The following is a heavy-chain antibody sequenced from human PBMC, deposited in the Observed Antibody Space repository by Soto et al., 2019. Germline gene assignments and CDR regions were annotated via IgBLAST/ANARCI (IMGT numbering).Heavy chain of an antibody. CDR1: CGSITSNNW. D-gene: IGHD1-7*01. CDR2: IYRTGST. CDR3: ASRDPGTSVDY. J-gene: IGHJ4*02. Sequence: PSETLSLTCAVSCGSITSNNWWTWVRQPPGQGLEWIGEIYRTGSTNYNPSLKSRVTISLDKSENHFSLKVTSLTAADTAVYYCASRDPGTSVDYWGQGTLVTVSS. V-gene: IGHV4-4*02.